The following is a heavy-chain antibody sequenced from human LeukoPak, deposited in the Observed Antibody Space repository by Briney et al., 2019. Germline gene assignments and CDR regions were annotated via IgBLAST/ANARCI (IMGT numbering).Heavy chain of an antibody. J-gene: IGHJ4*02. V-gene: IGHV4-39*07. CDR2: IYHSGST. Sequence: PSETLSLTCTVSGGSISSSSYYWGWIRQPPGKGLEWIGSIYHSGSTYYNPSLKSRVTISVDTSKNQFSLKLSSVTAADTAVYYCARRHVQYTSSSDPYYFDYWGQGTLVTVSS. D-gene: IGHD6-6*01. CDR1: GGSISSSSYY. CDR3: ARRHVQYTSSSDPYYFDY.